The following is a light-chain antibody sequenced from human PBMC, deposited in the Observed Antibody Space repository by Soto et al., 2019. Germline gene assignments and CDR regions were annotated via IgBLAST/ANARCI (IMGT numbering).Light chain of an antibody. Sequence: EIVVTQSPVTLSLSPGETATLSCRASQTVGTNFLAWYQQKPGQAPRLLMFGTSNRATDIPDRFGGSGSGTDFTLTISRLEPEDVAVYYCQHYSRTLPWTFGQGTKVDIK. V-gene: IGKV3-20*01. J-gene: IGKJ1*01. CDR3: QHYSRTLPWT. CDR1: QTVGTNF. CDR2: GTS.